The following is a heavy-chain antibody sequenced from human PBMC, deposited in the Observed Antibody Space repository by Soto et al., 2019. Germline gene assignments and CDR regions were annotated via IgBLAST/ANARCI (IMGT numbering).Heavy chain of an antibody. D-gene: IGHD3-16*01. CDR3: GKGGCLDF. Sequence: EVQLLESGGGLVQPGGSLRLSCAASGFSFSTFEMSWVRQAPGRGLEWVSFISDDGSRTYYAYAVKGRFTIAIENSEHALYLETNRLTAEDAAGYACGKGGCLDFWGQGTLVTVSS. CDR1: GFSFSTFE. J-gene: IGHJ4*02. CDR2: ISDDGSRT. V-gene: IGHV3-23*01.